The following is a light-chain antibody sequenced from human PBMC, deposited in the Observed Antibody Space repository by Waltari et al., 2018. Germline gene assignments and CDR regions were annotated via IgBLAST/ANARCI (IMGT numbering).Light chain of an antibody. CDR2: ADS. Sequence: EIVMTQSPGTLCLSPGQRATLHCRASQSVNSNLAWYQQKPGQAPRCLMYADSPRASGVPDRFSVSGSGTDFTLTISSLQAEDFAIYYCQQYGEWPRTFGQGTKVEI. J-gene: IGKJ1*01. CDR3: QQYGEWPRT. V-gene: IGKV3-15*01. CDR1: QSVNSN.